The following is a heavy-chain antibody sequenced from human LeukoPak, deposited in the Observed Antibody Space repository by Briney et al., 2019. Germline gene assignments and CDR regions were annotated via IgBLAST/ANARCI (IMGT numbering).Heavy chain of an antibody. D-gene: IGHD1-26*01. CDR2: INQSGST. CDR3: ARRKYSFYYYYMDV. J-gene: IGHJ6*03. Sequence: SETLSLTCAVYGGSFSGYYWNWIRQPPGKGLEWIGEINQSGSTNYNPSLKSRVTISVDTSNNQFSLKLYSVTAADTASYYCARRKYSFYYYYMDVWGKGTTVTVSS. CDR1: GGSFSGYY. V-gene: IGHV4-34*01.